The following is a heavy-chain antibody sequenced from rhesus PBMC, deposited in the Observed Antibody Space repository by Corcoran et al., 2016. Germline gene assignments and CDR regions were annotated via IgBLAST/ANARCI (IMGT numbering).Heavy chain of an antibody. V-gene: IGHV2-95*01. Sequence: QVTLKESGPALVKPTQTLPLTCTFSGFSISTTGTGVGWIRQPPGTSLEWLASIYWHDSKYDSTSRKMRLTISKDTSKNHVVRTMTNMDPGDTATYYCARAPYSWNDVDYWGQGVLVTVSS. J-gene: IGHJ4*01. CDR1: GFSISTTGTG. CDR3: ARAPYSWNDVDY. D-gene: IGHD1-14*01. CDR2: IYWHDSK.